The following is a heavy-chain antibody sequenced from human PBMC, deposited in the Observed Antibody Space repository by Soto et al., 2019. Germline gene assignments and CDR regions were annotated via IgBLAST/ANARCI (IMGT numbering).Heavy chain of an antibody. Sequence: SETLSLTCTVSGGSISSSSYYWGWIRQPPGKGLEWIGSIYYSGTTYYNPSLKSRVTISVETSKNQFSLKLSSVTAADTAVFYCARHRGYYDILTGYYTELNFDYWGQG. CDR2: IYYSGTT. V-gene: IGHV4-39*01. CDR1: GGSISSSSYY. CDR3: ARHRGYYDILTGYYTELNFDY. D-gene: IGHD3-9*01. J-gene: IGHJ4*02.